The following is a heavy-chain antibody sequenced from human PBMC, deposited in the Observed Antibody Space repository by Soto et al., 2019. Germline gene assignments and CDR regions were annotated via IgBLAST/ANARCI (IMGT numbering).Heavy chain of an antibody. Sequence: PGGSLRLSCAASGFNFDDYTIHWVRQAPGQGLEWVSLISWDGDFTYSSDSVKGRFTISRDNSINSLYLQMNSLRIEDTAIYYCAKVLHTGTYDQPRFDNWGQGTLATVSS. D-gene: IGHD1-7*01. CDR2: ISWDGDFT. J-gene: IGHJ4*02. CDR1: GFNFDDYT. V-gene: IGHV3-43*01. CDR3: AKVLHTGTYDQPRFDN.